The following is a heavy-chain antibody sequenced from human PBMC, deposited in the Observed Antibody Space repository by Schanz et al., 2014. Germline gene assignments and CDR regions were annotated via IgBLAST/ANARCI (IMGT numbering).Heavy chain of an antibody. CDR3: ARGGYSSGWYDRDIAHFDY. J-gene: IGHJ4*02. V-gene: IGHV1-18*01. D-gene: IGHD6-19*01. CDR1: GYTFTSHG. Sequence: QVQLVQSGAEVKKPGASVKVSCKASGYTFTSHGVIWVRQAPGQGLEWMGWISTSNGNTNYAQKLQGRVTMTTDTTTSTAYMELRSLRSDDTAVYYCARGGYSSGWYDRDIAHFDYWGQGTLVTVSS. CDR2: ISTSNGNT.